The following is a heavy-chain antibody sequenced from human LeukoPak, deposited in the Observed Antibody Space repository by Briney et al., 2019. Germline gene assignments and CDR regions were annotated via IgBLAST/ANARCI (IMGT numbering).Heavy chain of an antibody. Sequence: GGSLRLSCAASGFTFSSYWMTWIRQAPGKGLEWVANIKQDGSEKYYVDSVKGRFTISRDNAKDSLYLQMDSLRAEDTAVYYCARDTGGGYSCYDCWGQGTLVTVSS. CDR1: GFTFSSYW. V-gene: IGHV3-7*01. J-gene: IGHJ4*02. CDR3: ARDTGGGYSCYDC. D-gene: IGHD5-18*01. CDR2: IKQDGSEK.